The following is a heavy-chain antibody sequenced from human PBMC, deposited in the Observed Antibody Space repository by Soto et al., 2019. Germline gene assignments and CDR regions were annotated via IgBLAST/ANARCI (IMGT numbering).Heavy chain of an antibody. D-gene: IGHD2-2*02. CDR3: TRDTYTALDY. J-gene: IGHJ4*02. CDR1: GFTFSSYA. CDR2: ISGSGGST. Sequence: PGGSLRLSCAASGFTFSSYAMSWVRQAPGKGLEWVSAISGSGGSTYYADSVKGRFTISRDNSKNTLYLQMNSLKTEDTAVYYCTRDTYTALDYWGQGTLVTVAS. V-gene: IGHV3-23*01.